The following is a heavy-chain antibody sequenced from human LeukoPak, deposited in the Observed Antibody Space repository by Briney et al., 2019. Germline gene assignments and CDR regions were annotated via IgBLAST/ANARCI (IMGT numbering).Heavy chain of an antibody. D-gene: IGHD3-10*01. CDR1: GFTFSSYA. CDR2: TSGSGGST. V-gene: IGHV3-23*01. J-gene: IGHJ5*02. CDR3: AKGESLLWFGESKYNWFDP. Sequence: GGSLRLSCAASGFTFSSYAMSWVRQAPGKGLEWVSATSGSGGSTYYADSVKGRFTISRDNSKNTLYLQMNSLRAEDTAVYYCAKGESLLWFGESKYNWFDPWGQGTLVTVSS.